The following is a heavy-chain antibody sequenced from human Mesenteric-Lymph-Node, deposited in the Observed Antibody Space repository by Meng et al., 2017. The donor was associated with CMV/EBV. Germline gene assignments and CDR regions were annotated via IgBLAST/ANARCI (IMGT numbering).Heavy chain of an antibody. Sequence: GGSLRLSCAASGFTFSSYAMSWVRQAPGKGLEWVAFIHFDGNNKYYLDSVKGRFTISRDNSKNTLYLQMNSLTPEDTAVYYCAKDPSGGYCSGGNCYTWSNWFDSWGHGTLVTVSS. CDR2: IHFDGNNK. D-gene: IGHD2-15*01. CDR3: AKDPSGGYCSGGNCYTWSNWFDS. J-gene: IGHJ5*01. CDR1: GFTFSSYA. V-gene: IGHV3-30*02.